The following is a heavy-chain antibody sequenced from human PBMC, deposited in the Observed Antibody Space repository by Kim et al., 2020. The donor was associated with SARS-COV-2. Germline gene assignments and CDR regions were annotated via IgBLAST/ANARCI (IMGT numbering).Heavy chain of an antibody. J-gene: IGHJ4*02. CDR3: ASGVHSSSWYYFDY. Sequence: QKRQGRVTMTTDTSKSTAYMELRSLRSDDTAVYYCASGVHSSSWYYFDYWGQGTLVTVSS. D-gene: IGHD6-13*01. V-gene: IGHV1-18*01.